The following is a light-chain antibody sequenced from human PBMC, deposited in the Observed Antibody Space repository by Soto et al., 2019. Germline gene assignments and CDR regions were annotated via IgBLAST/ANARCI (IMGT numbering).Light chain of an antibody. Sequence: EIVLTQSPGILSLSPGERATLSCRASQPVSSSYLAWYQQKTGQAPRLLIYGASTRATGIPDGFSGSGSGPDFTLIISRLGPADFADYYCQQWGICSWPFGQGTKVDIK. CDR3: QQWGICSWP. J-gene: IGKJ1*01. CDR1: QPVSSSY. V-gene: IGKV3-20*01. CDR2: GAS.